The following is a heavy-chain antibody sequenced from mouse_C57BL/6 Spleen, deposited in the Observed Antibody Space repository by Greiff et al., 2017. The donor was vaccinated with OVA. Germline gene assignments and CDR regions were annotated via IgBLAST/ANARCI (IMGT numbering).Heavy chain of an antibody. CDR1: GYTFTDYY. V-gene: IGHV1-76*01. Sequence: QVHVKQSGAELVRPGASVKLSCKASGYTFTDYYINWVKQRPGQGLEWIARIYPGSGNTYYNEKFKGKATLTAEKSSSTAYMQLSSLTSEDSAVYFCAREGVATDYWGQGTTLTVSS. CDR3: AREGVATDY. CDR2: IYPGSGNT. J-gene: IGHJ2*01. D-gene: IGHD1-1*01.